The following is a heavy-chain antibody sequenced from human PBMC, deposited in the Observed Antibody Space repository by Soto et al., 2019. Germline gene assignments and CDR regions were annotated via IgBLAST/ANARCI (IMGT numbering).Heavy chain of an antibody. D-gene: IGHD3-9*01. CDR1: GFTFSNAW. CDR2: IKSKTDGGTT. V-gene: IGHV3-15*01. J-gene: IGHJ4*02. Sequence: GGSLRLSCAASGFTFSNAWMSWVRQAPGKGLEWVGRIKSKTDGGTTDYAAPVKGRFTISRDDSKNTLYLQMNSLKTEDTAVYYCTTEVYYDILTGYYYFDYWGQGTLVTVSS. CDR3: TTEVYYDILTGYYYFDY.